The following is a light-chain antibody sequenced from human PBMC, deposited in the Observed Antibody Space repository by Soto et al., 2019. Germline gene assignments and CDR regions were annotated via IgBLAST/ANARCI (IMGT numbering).Light chain of an antibody. CDR3: LQRSNWPIT. Sequence: DIVMTQSPATLSLSPGVRATFSCWASQSVSTFLAWYQQKPGQAPRLLIYDASNRATGIPARFSGSGSGTDFTLTISSLEPEDFAIYYCLQRSNWPITFGPGTRLEIK. CDR2: DAS. CDR1: QSVSTF. V-gene: IGKV3-11*01. J-gene: IGKJ5*01.